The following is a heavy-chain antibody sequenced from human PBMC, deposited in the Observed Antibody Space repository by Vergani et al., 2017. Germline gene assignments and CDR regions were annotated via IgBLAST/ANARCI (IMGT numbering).Heavy chain of an antibody. Sequence: EVHLLESGGGLVQSGGSLRLSCAASGFTFNSYAMTWVRQAPGKGLEWVSGINNNGGSTYYADSVKGRFTISRDNSKNTLYLQMTDLRAEDTATYYSAKLCGSTSGQYGGGAFDVWGHGTMVTVSS. J-gene: IGHJ3*01. D-gene: IGHD2-2*01. CDR2: INNNGGST. CDR1: GFTFNSYA. CDR3: AKLCGSTSGQYGGGAFDV. V-gene: IGHV3-23*01.